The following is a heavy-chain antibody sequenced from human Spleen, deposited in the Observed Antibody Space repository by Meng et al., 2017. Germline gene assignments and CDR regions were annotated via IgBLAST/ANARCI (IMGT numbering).Heavy chain of an antibody. CDR3: ARGEVYLDI. Sequence: GSLRLSCAVYGGSFSDYYWSWIRQPPGKGLEWIGEIHHSGSTNYNPSLKSRVIISVDTSKNQLSLKLSSVTAADTAVYYCARGEVYLDIWGQGTMVTVSS. CDR1: GGSFSDYY. J-gene: IGHJ3*02. D-gene: IGHD2-2*02. V-gene: IGHV4-34*01. CDR2: IHHSGST.